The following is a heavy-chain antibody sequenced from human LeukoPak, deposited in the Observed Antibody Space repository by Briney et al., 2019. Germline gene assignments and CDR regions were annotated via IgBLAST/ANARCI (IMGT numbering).Heavy chain of an antibody. CDR3: TTGLLWFGELGY. CDR1: GFTFSNAW. Sequence: GESLRLSYAASGFTFSNAWMSWVRQAPGKGLEWDGRIKSKTDGQTTDYAAPVKGRFTVSRDDSKNMLYLQMDSLKTEDTAIYYCTTGLLWFGELGYWGQGTLVTVSS. V-gene: IGHV3-15*01. CDR2: IKSKTDGQTT. J-gene: IGHJ4*02. D-gene: IGHD3-10*01.